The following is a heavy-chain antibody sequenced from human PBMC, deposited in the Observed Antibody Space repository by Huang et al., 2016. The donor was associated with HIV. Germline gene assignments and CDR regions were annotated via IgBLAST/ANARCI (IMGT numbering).Heavy chain of an antibody. CDR1: VGSIGTGSYY. V-gene: IGHV4-61*09. J-gene: IGHJ3*02. CDR2: IYTTWTT. D-gene: IGHD6-13*01. CDR3: ARGDSRWYYLVGFDI. Sequence: QVHLQESGPGSVKPSQTLSLTCSVSVGSIGTGSYYWSWIRQPAGRGLEWIGHIYTTWTTNYNPSLKSRVTISADTSKNQFSLKLKSVTAADSAVYFCARGDSRWYYLVGFDIWGQGTRVAVSS.